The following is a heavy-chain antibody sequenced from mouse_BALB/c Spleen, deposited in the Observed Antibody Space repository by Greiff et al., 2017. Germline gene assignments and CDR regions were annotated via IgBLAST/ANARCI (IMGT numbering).Heavy chain of an antibody. CDR2: INPGSGGT. Sequence: QVQLQQSGAELVRPGTSVKVSCKASGYAFTNYLIEWVKQRPGQGLEWIGVINPGSGGTNYNEKFKGKATLTADKSSSTAYMQLSSLTSEDSAVYYCARGYYDYDVTPFAYWGQGTLVTVSA. J-gene: IGHJ3*01. CDR1: GYAFTNYL. CDR3: ARGYYDYDVTPFAY. V-gene: IGHV1-54*01. D-gene: IGHD2-4*01.